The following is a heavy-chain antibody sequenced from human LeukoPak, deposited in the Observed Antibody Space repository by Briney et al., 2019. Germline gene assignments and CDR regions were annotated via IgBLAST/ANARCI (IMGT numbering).Heavy chain of an antibody. D-gene: IGHD6-13*01. V-gene: IGHV4-34*01. J-gene: IGHJ4*02. CDR1: GGSFSGYY. CDR3: ARGTGYSSSWLDY. Sequence: PSETLSLTCAVYGGSFSGYYWSWIRQPPGKGLEWIGEINHSGSTNYNPSLKSRVTISVGTSKNQFSLKLSSVTAADTAVYYCARGTGYSSSWLDYWGQGTLVTVSS. CDR2: INHSGST.